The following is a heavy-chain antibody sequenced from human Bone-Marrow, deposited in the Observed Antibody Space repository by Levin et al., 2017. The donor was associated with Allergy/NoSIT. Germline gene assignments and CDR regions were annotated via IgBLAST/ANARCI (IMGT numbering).Heavy chain of an antibody. CDR1: GGSISDHK. J-gene: IGHJ4*02. CDR3: ARFWSGLDY. CDR2: IYYSGST. V-gene: IGHV4-59*11. D-gene: IGHD3-3*01. Sequence: ESLKISCTFSGGSISDHKWSWIRQPPGKGLEWIGYIYYSGSTNYNPSLQSRITISIDTSKDQFSLKLSSVTAADTAVYYCARFWSGLDYWSQGTLVTVSS.